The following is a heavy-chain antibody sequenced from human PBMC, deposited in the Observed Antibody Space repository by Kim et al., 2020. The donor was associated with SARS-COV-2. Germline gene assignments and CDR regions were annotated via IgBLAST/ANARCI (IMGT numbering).Heavy chain of an antibody. D-gene: IGHD6-19*01. V-gene: IGHV3-30*02. Sequence: AESVKGRFTISRDNYKNTLYLQMNSLRAEDTAVYYCAKGRIAVAGTPMNYWGQGTLVTVSS. CDR3: AKGRIAVAGTPMNY. J-gene: IGHJ4*02.